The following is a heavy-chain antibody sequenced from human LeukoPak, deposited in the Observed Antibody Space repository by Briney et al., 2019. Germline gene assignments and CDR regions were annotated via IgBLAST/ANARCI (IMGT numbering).Heavy chain of an antibody. D-gene: IGHD3-10*01. CDR2: IYYSGST. J-gene: IGHJ4*02. Sequence: KASETLSLTCTVSGGSISSYYWSWIRQPPGKGLEWIGYIYYSGSTNYNPSLKSRVTISVDTSKNQFSLKLSPVTAADTAVYYCAREGGEGLRITMVRGVLDYWGQGTLVTVSS. CDR1: GGSISSYY. CDR3: AREGGEGLRITMVRGVLDY. V-gene: IGHV4-59*12.